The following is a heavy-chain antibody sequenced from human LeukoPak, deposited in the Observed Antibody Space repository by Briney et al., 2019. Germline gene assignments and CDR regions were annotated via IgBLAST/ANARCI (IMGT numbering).Heavy chain of an antibody. V-gene: IGHV1-2*02. J-gene: IGHJ6*02. D-gene: IGHD3-9*01. CDR3: ALVYYDILTGNYYYYYGMDV. Sequence: ASVKVSCKASGYTFTGYYIHWVRQALGQGLEWMAWINPNNGVTNYAQNFQGRVAMTRDTSISTAYMELSRLSSDDTAVYYCALVYYDILTGNYYYYYGMDVWGQGTTVTVSS. CDR1: GYTFTGYY. CDR2: INPNNGVT.